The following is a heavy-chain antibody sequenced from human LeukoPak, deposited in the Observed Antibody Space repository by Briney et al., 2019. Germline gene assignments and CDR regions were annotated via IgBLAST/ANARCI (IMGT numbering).Heavy chain of an antibody. CDR1: GDSVSSKSAA. Sequence: SQTLSLTCAISGDSVSSKSAAWNWIRQSPSRCIEWLGSTYYMSKWNNDYAVSVRARITITTATSKNQFSPLLNSTTPENTAVYYCARYSGLGAPAYWGQGTPVTASS. CDR3: ARYSGLGAPAY. D-gene: IGHD2-21*01. J-gene: IGHJ4*02. CDR2: TYYMSKWNN. V-gene: IGHV6-1*01.